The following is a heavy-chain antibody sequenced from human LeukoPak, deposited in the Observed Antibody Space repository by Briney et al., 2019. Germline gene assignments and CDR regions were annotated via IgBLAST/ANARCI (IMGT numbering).Heavy chain of an antibody. Sequence: XGXSFXGYYWXWIRQPPGKGLEWIGEINHSGSTNYNPSLKSRVTISVDTSKNQFSLKLSSVTAADTAVYYCASGNDILTGYYKPFWYWGQGTLVTVSS. CDR2: INHSGST. V-gene: IGHV4-34*01. CDR3: ASGNDILTGYYKPFWY. J-gene: IGHJ4*02. CDR1: GXSFXGYY. D-gene: IGHD3-9*01.